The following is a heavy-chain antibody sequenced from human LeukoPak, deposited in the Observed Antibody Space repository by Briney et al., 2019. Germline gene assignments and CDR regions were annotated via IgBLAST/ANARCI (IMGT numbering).Heavy chain of an antibody. CDR1: GFTVSNNY. J-gene: IGHJ4*02. Sequence: GGSLRLSCAASGFTVSNNYMSWVRQAPGKGLEWVSAISGSGGSTYYADSVKGRFTISRDNSKNTLYLQMNSLRAEDTAVYYCATDYDFWSGPSHKPLDYWGQGTLVTVSS. CDR3: ATDYDFWSGPSHKPLDY. V-gene: IGHV3-23*01. CDR2: ISGSGGST. D-gene: IGHD3-3*01.